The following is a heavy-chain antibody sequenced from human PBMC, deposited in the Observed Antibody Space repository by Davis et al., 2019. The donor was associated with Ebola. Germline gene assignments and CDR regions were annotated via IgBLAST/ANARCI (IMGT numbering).Heavy chain of an antibody. CDR3: ARQSYSSFPYGMDV. V-gene: IGHV4-39*01. J-gene: IGHJ6*04. CDR2: TYYSGST. Sequence: GSLRLSCTVSGGSISSSSYYWGWIRQPPGKGLEWIGSTYYSGSTYYNPSLKSRVTISVDTSKNQFSLKLSSVTAADTAVYYCARQSYSSFPYGMDVWGKGTTVTVSS. D-gene: IGHD6-6*01. CDR1: GGSISSSSYY.